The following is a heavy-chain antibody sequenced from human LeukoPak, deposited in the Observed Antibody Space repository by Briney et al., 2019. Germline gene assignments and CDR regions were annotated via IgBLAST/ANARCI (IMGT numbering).Heavy chain of an antibody. V-gene: IGHV4-4*07. D-gene: IGHD3-9*01. CDR1: GGSISSYY. CDR2: IYTSGST. CDR3: AREMIYDILTGWYYFDY. Sequence: SETLSLTCTVSGGSISSYYWSWIRQPAGKGLEWIGRIYTSGSTNYNPSLKSRVTMSVDTSKNQFSLKLSSVTAADTAVYYCAREMIYDILTGWYYFDYWGQGTLVTVSS. J-gene: IGHJ4*02.